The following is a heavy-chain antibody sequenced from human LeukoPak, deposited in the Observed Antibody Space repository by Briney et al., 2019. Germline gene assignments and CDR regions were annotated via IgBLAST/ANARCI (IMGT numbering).Heavy chain of an antibody. CDR3: ARTHIVVVAYNWFDP. Sequence: GGSLRLSCAASGFTFSSYAMSWVRQAPGKGLEWVSVISGSGGSTYYADSVKGRFTISRDNSKNTLYLQMNSLRAEDTALYYCARTHIVVVAYNWFDPWGQGTLVTVFS. D-gene: IGHD2-21*01. J-gene: IGHJ5*02. CDR1: GFTFSSYA. CDR2: ISGSGGST. V-gene: IGHV3-23*01.